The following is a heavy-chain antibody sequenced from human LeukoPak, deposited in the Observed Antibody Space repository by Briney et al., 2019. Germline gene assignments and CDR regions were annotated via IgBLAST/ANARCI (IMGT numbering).Heavy chain of an antibody. D-gene: IGHD4-17*01. V-gene: IGHV3-21*04. CDR3: ARAKTLTTSDY. Sequence: GGSLRLSCAASGFTFRIYSMNWVRQAPGTGLEWVSSISSSSSYIHYADSVKGRFTISRDKAKNSLYVQMNSLKDEDTAVYYCARAKTLTTSDYWGRGTLVTVSS. CDR1: GFTFRIYS. CDR2: ISSSSSYI. J-gene: IGHJ4*02.